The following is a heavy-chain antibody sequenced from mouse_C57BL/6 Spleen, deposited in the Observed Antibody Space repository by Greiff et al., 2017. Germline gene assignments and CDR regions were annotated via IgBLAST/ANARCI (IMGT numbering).Heavy chain of an antibody. V-gene: IGHV1-80*01. CDR3: ARRGNYDYAMDY. D-gene: IGHD2-1*01. CDR2: IYPGDGDT. CDR1: GYAFSSYW. J-gene: IGHJ4*01. Sequence: VQLQQSGAELVKPGASVKISCKASGYAFSSYWMNWVKQRPGKGLEWIGQIYPGDGDTNYNGKFKGKATLTADKSSSTAYMQLSSLTSEDSAVYVCARRGNYDYAMDYWGQGTSVTVSS.